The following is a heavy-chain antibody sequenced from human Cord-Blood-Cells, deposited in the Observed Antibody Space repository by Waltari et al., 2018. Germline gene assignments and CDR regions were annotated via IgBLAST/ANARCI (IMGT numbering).Heavy chain of an antibody. CDR1: GYSISSGYY. CDR3: ARDESSSYAFDI. CDR2: IYHSGST. Sequence: QVQLQESGPGLVKPSETLSLTCTVSGYSISSGYYWGWIRQPPGKGLEWFGSIYHSGSTYYYPSITSGVTVAVDASKNQFSPKLMSVTAADTAVYYCARDESSSYAFDIWGQGTMVTVSS. V-gene: IGHV4-38-2*02. D-gene: IGHD6-6*01. J-gene: IGHJ3*02.